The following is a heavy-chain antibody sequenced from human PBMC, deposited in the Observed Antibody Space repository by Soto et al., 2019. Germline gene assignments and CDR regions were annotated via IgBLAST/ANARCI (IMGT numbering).Heavy chain of an antibody. CDR1: GGSISSGGYY. Sequence: QVQLQESGPGLVKPSQTLSLTCTVSGGSISSGGYYWSWIRQHPGKGLEWIGYIYYIGSTYYNPSLKRLLTLSVDTSKNQFSLKLTSVTAAYTAVHYAARQPGIWGQGTLVTVSS. CDR2: IYYIGST. D-gene: IGHD7-27*01. V-gene: IGHV4-31*01. J-gene: IGHJ4*02. CDR3: ARQPGI.